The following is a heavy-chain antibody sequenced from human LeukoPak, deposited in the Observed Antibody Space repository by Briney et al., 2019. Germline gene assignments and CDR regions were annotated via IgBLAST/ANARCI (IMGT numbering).Heavy chain of an antibody. CDR1: GFTFSSHA. CDR2: ISISGDDT. V-gene: IGHV3-23*01. CDR3: AREEPDY. D-gene: IGHD1-26*01. Sequence: GGSLRLSCAASGFTFSSHAMSWVRQAPGKGLEWVSSISISGDDTLYADSVKGRFTISRDNSKNTLYLQMNSLRDEDTAVYYCAREEPDYWGQGTLVTVSS. J-gene: IGHJ4*02.